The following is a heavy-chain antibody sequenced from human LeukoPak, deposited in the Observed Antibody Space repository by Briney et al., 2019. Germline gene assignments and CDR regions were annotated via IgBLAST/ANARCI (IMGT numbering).Heavy chain of an antibody. J-gene: IGHJ4*02. CDR2: ISGSGGST. D-gene: IGHD6-19*01. CDR3: AKGGARIAVAGDFDY. Sequence: AGSLRLSCAASGFTFSSYAMSWVRQAPGKGLEWVSAISGSGGSTYYADSVKGRFPISRDNSKNTLYLQMKSLRAEDWAVYYCAKGGARIAVAGDFDYWGQGILATVSP. CDR1: GFTFSSYA. V-gene: IGHV3-23*01.